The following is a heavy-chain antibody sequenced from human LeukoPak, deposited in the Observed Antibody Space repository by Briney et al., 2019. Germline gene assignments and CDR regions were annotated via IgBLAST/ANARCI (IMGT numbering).Heavy chain of an antibody. D-gene: IGHD1-26*01. CDR3: ARVGRGRGSLPNSYYYMDV. V-gene: IGHV1-69*05. CDR2: VIPMFGSA. J-gene: IGHJ6*03. CDR1: GDIFNSYS. Sequence: SVKVSCKASGDIFNSYSVSWVRQAPGQGLEWMGGVIPMFGSANYAQKFQGRVTLTTDQSTTIVYMELRSLSSEDTAVYYCARVGRGRGSLPNSYYYMDVWGKGTTVTVSS.